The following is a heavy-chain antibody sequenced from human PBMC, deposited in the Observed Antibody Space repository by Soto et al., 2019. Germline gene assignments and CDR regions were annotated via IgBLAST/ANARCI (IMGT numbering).Heavy chain of an antibody. J-gene: IGHJ4*02. V-gene: IGHV3-66*01. CDR3: ARGGANYYDFWSGYYTQGSEPFDY. D-gene: IGHD3-3*01. Sequence: GGSLRLSCAASGFTVSSNYMSWVRQAPGKGLEWVSVIYSGGSTYYADSVKGRFTISRDNSKNTLYLQMNSLRAEDTAVYYCARGGANYYDFWSGYYTQGSEPFDYWGQGTLVTVSS. CDR2: IYSGGST. CDR1: GFTVSSNY.